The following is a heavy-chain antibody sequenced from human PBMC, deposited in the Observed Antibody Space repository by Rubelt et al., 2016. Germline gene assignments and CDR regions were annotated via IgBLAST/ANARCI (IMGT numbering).Heavy chain of an antibody. Sequence: QLQLQESGPGLVKPSETLSLTCTVSGGSISSTNNYWAWIRQPPGKGLEWIGSISYSGSTYYNPSLKSRVTISIDTSKTQFSLKLSSGTAAETAVYCWARHIRDGTSGYYYGHWGQGTLVTVSS. J-gene: IGHJ4*02. V-gene: IGHV4-39*01. D-gene: IGHD3-22*01. CDR1: GGSISSTNNY. CDR2: ISYSGST. CDR3: ARHIRDGTSGYYYGH.